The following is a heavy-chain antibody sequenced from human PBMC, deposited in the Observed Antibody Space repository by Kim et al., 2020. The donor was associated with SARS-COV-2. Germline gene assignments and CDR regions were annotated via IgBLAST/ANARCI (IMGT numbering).Heavy chain of an antibody. CDR3: ARLIPSGRYFDY. Sequence: SETLSLTCTVSGGSFSSSSYYWVWIRQSPGKGLVWIGSVNNNGNTYSNPSLKSRITISADTSKNQFSLNLSSVTAADTTVYYCARLIPSGRYFDYWGQGTLVTVSS. CDR2: VNNNGNT. D-gene: IGHD6-19*01. V-gene: IGHV4-39*01. J-gene: IGHJ4*02. CDR1: GGSFSSSSYY.